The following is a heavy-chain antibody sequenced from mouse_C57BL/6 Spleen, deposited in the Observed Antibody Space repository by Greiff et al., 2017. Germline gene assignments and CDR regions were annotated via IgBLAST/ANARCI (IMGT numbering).Heavy chain of an antibody. V-gene: IGHV5-6*01. CDR3: ARVTTVVATDYFDY. J-gene: IGHJ2*01. Sequence: EVKLVESGGDLVKPGGSLKLSCAASGFTFSSYGMSWVRQTPDKRLEWVATISSGGSYTYYPDSVKGRFTISRDNAKNTLYLQMSSLKSEDTAMYYCARVTTVVATDYFDYWGQGTTLTVSS. CDR2: ISSGGSYT. CDR1: GFTFSSYG. D-gene: IGHD1-1*01.